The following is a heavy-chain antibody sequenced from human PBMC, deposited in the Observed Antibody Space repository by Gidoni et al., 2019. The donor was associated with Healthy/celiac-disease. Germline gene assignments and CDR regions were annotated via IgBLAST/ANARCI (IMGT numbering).Heavy chain of an antibody. CDR3: ARDSQPYNWNPNWFDP. Sequence: QVQLVQSGAEVKKPGASVKVSCKASGYTFTSYGISWVRQAPGQGLEWMGWISAYNGNTNYAQKLQGRVTMTTDTATSTAYMELRSLRSDDTAVYYCARDSQPYNWNPNWFDPWGQGTLVTVSS. CDR1: GYTFTSYG. V-gene: IGHV1-18*01. D-gene: IGHD1-20*01. J-gene: IGHJ5*02. CDR2: ISAYNGNT.